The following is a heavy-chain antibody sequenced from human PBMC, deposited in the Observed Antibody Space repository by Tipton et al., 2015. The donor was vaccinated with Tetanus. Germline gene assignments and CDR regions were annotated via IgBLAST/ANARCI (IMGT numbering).Heavy chain of an antibody. CDR3: ARDPARGARGWNYLDC. J-gene: IGHJ4*02. CDR1: GGSLSRGGYY. Sequence: TLSLTCTVSGGSLSRGGYYWTWIRQHPGKGLEWIGDIYFSGSTYYNPSLKSRVTISVDTSKNQFSLRLNSAAAADTAVYYCARDPARGARGWNYLDCWGQGTLVTVSS. CDR2: IYFSGST. V-gene: IGHV4-31*03. D-gene: IGHD3-10*01.